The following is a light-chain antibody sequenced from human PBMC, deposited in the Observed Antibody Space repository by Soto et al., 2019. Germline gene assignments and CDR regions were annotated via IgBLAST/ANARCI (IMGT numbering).Light chain of an antibody. V-gene: IGKV4-1*01. CDR2: WAS. Sequence: IVMTQSPESLTVSLGERATINCKSSQSVLYSSNNKNYIAWYQQKPGQPPKLIIYWASTRESGVPDRFSGGGSGTDFTLTISSLQAEDVALCYSHEYSDTPPPFCQGTKVE. CDR1: QSVLYSSNNKNY. J-gene: IGKJ1*01. CDR3: HEYSDTPPP.